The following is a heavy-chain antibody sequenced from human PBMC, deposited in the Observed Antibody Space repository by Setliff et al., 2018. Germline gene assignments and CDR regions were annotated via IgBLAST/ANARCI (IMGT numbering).Heavy chain of an antibody. CDR2: ISTYNGNT. CDR1: GYTFTSYG. Sequence: ASVKVSCKAPGYTFTSYGISWVRQAPGQGLEWMGWISTYNGNTNYAQKLQGRVTMTTDTSTSTAYMELRSLRSDDTAVYYCARDVGTSSFEVATMIVVAATDAFDIWGQGTMVTVS. J-gene: IGHJ3*02. D-gene: IGHD3-22*01. CDR3: ARDVGTSSFEVATMIVVAATDAFDI. V-gene: IGHV1-18*01.